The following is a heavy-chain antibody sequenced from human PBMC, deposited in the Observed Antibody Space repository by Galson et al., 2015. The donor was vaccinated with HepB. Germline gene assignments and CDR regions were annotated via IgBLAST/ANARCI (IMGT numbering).Heavy chain of an antibody. CDR3: AKGLGYYYYMDV. D-gene: IGHD3-22*01. Sequence: SLRLSCAASRFTFRNYAMNWVRQAPGKGLEWVSGISSSAGRTYYADSVEGRFTISRDNSKSTLFLQMNSLRVEDTAVYYCAKGLGYYYYMDVWGGGTTVTVSS. CDR2: ISSSAGRT. CDR1: RFTFRNYA. J-gene: IGHJ6*03. V-gene: IGHV3-23*01.